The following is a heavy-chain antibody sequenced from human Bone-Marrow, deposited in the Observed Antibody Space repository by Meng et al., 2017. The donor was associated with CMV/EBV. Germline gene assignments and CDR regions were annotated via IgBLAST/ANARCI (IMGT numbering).Heavy chain of an antibody. V-gene: IGHV4-34*01. CDR3: ARGPLTYSSSWYGAGLGY. D-gene: IGHD6-13*01. CDR2: INHSGST. CDR1: GSFRGYY. Sequence: GSFRGYYWRWIRQPPGTGLEWIGEINHSGSTNYTPSLKSRVTISVDTSKNQFSLKLSSVTAADTAVYYCARGPLTYSSSWYGAGLGYWGQGTLVTVSS. J-gene: IGHJ4*02.